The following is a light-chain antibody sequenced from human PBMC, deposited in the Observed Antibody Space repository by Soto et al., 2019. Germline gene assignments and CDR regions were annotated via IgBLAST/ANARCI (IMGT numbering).Light chain of an antibody. CDR1: SSDVGGYNY. CDR2: DVD. V-gene: IGLV2-11*01. Sequence: QSALTQPRSVSGSPGQSVAISCTGTSSDVGGYNYVSWYQQHPGKAPKVVIYDVDKRPSGVPDRFSGSKSGNTASLTISDLQAEDEADYYCSSYTSSDTLVVFGTGTKLTVL. J-gene: IGLJ1*01. CDR3: SSYTSSDTLVV.